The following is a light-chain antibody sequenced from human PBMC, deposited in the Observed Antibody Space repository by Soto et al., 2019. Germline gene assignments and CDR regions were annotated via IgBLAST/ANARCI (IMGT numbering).Light chain of an antibody. CDR2: EGS. J-gene: IGLJ2*01. CDR1: SSDVGSYNL. CDR3: CSYAGSSTDVV. Sequence: QSVLTQPASVSGSPGQSITISCTVTSSDVGSYNLVSWYQQHPGKAPKLMIYEGSKRPSGVSNRFSGSKSGNTASLTISGLQAEDEADYYCCSYAGSSTDVVFGGGTKVTVL. V-gene: IGLV2-23*01.